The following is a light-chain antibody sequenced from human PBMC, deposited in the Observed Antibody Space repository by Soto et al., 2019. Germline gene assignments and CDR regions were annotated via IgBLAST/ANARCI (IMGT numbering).Light chain of an antibody. CDR2: AAS. CDR3: QQYYSYPPWT. V-gene: IGKV1-8*01. CDR1: QGISSY. J-gene: IGKJ1*01. Sequence: AIRMTQSPSSFSASTGDRVTITCRASQGISSYLAWYQQKPGKAPKLLIYAASTLQSGVPSRFSGSGSGTDFTLTISCLQSEDFATYYGQQYYSYPPWTFGQGTKVEIK.